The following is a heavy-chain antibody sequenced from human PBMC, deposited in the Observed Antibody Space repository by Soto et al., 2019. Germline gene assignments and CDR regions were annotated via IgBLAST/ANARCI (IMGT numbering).Heavy chain of an antibody. CDR1: GGTFSSYT. CDR3: ARSLGRGWTPY. D-gene: IGHD6-19*01. CDR2: IIPVFNTT. Sequence: QVHLVQSEAEVKKPGSSVKVSCKASGGTFSSYTVSWVRQAPGQGLEWVGGIIPVFNTTYYAQKFQGRVTILADKSTSTAYMELSNLRSEDTAVYYCARSLGRGWTPYWGQGTLVTVFS. J-gene: IGHJ4*02. V-gene: IGHV1-69*06.